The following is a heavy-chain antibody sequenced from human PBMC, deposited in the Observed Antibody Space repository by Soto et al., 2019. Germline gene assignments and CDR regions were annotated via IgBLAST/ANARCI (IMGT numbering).Heavy chain of an antibody. Sequence: SETLSLTCTVSGGSISSSSYYWGWIRQPPGKGLEWIGSIYYSGSTYYNPSLKSRVTISVDTSKNQFSLKLSSVTAADTAVYYCARQGITIFGGTDYGMEVWGQGTTVTLSS. CDR3: ARQGITIFGGTDYGMEV. CDR2: IYYSGST. J-gene: IGHJ6*02. V-gene: IGHV4-39*01. D-gene: IGHD3-3*01. CDR1: GGSISSSSYY.